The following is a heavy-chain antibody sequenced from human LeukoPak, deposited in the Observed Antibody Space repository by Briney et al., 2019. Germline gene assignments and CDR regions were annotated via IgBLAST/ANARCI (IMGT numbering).Heavy chain of an antibody. CDR3: ARVGLDRRGYSGYEAFDY. Sequence: KPGGSLRLSCAASGFTFSSYSMNWVRQAPGKGLEWVSSISTSSSYIYYADSVKGRFTISRDNAKNSQYLQMNRLRVEDTAVYYCARVGLDRRGYSGYEAFDYWGQGTLVTVSS. V-gene: IGHV3-21*01. J-gene: IGHJ4*02. D-gene: IGHD5-12*01. CDR1: GFTFSSYS. CDR2: ISTSSSYI.